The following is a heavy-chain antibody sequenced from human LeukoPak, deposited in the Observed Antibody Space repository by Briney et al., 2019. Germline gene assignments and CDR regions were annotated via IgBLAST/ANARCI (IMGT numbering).Heavy chain of an antibody. CDR1: GGSFSGYY. CDR2: INHSGST. D-gene: IGHD1-14*01. J-gene: IGHJ6*02. Sequence: SEILSLTCAVYGGSFSGYYWSWIRQPPGKGLEWIGEINHSGSTNYNPSLKSRVTISVDTSKNQFSLKLSSVTAADTAVYYCARGYGTWGQGTTVTVSS. V-gene: IGHV4-34*01. CDR3: ARGYGT.